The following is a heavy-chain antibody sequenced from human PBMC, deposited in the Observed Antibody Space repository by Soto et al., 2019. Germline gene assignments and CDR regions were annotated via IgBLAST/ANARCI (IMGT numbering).Heavy chain of an antibody. V-gene: IGHV4-39*01. D-gene: IGHD2-15*01. CDR2: IYYSGST. CDR1: GISVSTSDYY. Sequence: SETLSLTCTVSGISVSTSDYYWGWVRQPPGKGLDWIGNIYYSGSTFYNPSLRSRVTISVDTPKNQFSLKLNSVTAADTAVYFCAGFVVPASRNSDFDYWGQGTLVTVSS. CDR3: AGFVVPASRNSDFDY. J-gene: IGHJ4*02.